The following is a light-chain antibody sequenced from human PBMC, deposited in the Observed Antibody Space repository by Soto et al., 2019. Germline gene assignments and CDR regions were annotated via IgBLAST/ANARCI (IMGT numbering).Light chain of an antibody. J-gene: IGKJ1*01. CDR3: QQYDTSRT. CDR1: QSVSSSY. CDR2: GAS. Sequence: EVVLTQSPGTLSLSPGERVTLSCRASQSVSSSYLAWYQQKTGQAPRLLIYGASSRATGIPDRFSGSGSGIDFTLTISRLEPEDFAVYYCQQYDTSRTFGQGTKVEIK. V-gene: IGKV3-20*01.